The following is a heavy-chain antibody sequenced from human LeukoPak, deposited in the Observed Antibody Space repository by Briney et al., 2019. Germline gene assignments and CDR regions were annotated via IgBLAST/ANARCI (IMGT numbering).Heavy chain of an antibody. Sequence: SETLSLTCAVYGGSFSGYYWSWIRQPPGKGLEWIGEINHSGSTNYNPSLKSRVTISVDTSKNKFSLKLSSVTAADTAVYYCARGHYDSSGYYYWGQGTLVTVSS. D-gene: IGHD3-22*01. CDR2: INHSGST. J-gene: IGHJ4*02. CDR1: GGSFSGYY. V-gene: IGHV4-34*01. CDR3: ARGHYDSSGYYY.